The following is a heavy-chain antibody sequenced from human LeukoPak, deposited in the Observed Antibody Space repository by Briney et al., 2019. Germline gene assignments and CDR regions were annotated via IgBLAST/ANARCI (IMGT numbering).Heavy chain of an antibody. D-gene: IGHD3-22*01. V-gene: IGHV1-24*01. Sequence: ASVKVSCKVSGYTLTELSMRWVRQAPGKGLEWMGGFDPEDGETIYAQKFQGRVTMTEDTSTDTAYMELSSLRSEDTAVYYCATANDRGDAFDIWGQGTMVTVSS. J-gene: IGHJ3*02. CDR2: FDPEDGET. CDR3: ATANDRGDAFDI. CDR1: GYTLTELS.